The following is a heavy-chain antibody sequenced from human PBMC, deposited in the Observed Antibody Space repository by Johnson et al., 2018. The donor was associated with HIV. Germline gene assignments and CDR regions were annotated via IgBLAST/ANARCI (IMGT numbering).Heavy chain of an antibody. CDR2: IKQDGSEK. CDR3: ARESPPWGGDYVGYGLDI. Sequence: VQLVESGGGVVQPGGSLRLSCAASGFTFGNYWMSWVRQAPGKGLEWVANIKQDGSEKYYVDSVKGRFTISRDNAKNTLYLQMNSLRVEDTAVYYGARESPPWGGDYVGYGLDIWGQGTMVTVSS. J-gene: IGHJ3*02. CDR1: GFTFGNYW. D-gene: IGHD4-17*01. V-gene: IGHV3-7*01.